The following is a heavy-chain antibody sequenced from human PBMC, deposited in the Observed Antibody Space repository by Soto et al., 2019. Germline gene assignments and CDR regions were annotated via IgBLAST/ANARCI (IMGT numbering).Heavy chain of an antibody. J-gene: IGHJ4*02. CDR2: ISSTSGTI. V-gene: IGHV3-48*01. CDR3: VRDKKFGDPTRHYDY. D-gene: IGHD3-10*01. Sequence: PGGSLRLSCAASGFIFSSYRMNWVRQVPGKGLEWVSYISSTSGTIYYADAVKGRFTVSRDNAKNSVYLQMNSLRAEDTAVYYCVRDKKFGDPTRHYDYWGQGTLVTVSS. CDR1: GFIFSSYR.